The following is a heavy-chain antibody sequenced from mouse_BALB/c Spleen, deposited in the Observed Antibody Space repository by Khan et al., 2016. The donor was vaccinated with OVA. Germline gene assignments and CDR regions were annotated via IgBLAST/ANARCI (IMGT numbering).Heavy chain of an antibody. CDR2: ILPGSGST. V-gene: IGHV1-9*01. J-gene: IGHJ3*01. D-gene: IGHD1-1*01. Sequence: VQLQQSGAELMKPGASVKISCKATGYTFSSYWIEWVKQRPGHGLEWIGEILPGSGSTNYNEKFKGKATFTADTSSNTAYMQLSSLTSEDSAVYYCARYDGSSYWFAYWGQGTLVTVSA. CDR1: GYTFSSYW. CDR3: ARYDGSSYWFAY.